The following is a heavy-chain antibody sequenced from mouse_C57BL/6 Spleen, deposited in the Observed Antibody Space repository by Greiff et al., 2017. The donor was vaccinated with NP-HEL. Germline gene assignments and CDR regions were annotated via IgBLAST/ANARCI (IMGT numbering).Heavy chain of an antibody. Sequence: VQLQQPGAELVKPGASVKLSCKASGYTFPSYWMHWVKQRPGQGLEWIGMIHPNSGSTNYNEKFKSKATLTVDKSSSTAYMQLSSLTSEDSAVYYCDLYYYGSSWYFDVWGTGTTVTVSS. CDR2: IHPNSGST. V-gene: IGHV1-64*01. D-gene: IGHD1-1*01. CDR1: GYTFPSYW. CDR3: DLYYYGSSWYFDV. J-gene: IGHJ1*03.